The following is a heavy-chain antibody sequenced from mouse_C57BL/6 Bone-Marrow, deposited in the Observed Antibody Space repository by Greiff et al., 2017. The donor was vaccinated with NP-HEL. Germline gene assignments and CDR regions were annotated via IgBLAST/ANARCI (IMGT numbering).Heavy chain of an antibody. Sequence: QVQLQQPGAELVKPGASVKLSCKASGYTFTSYWMHWVKQRPGQGLEWIGMIHPNSGSTNYNEKFKSKATLTVDKSSSTAYMQLSSLTSEDSAVYYCARSLIYYYGSSSPYYAMDYWGQGTSVTVSS. J-gene: IGHJ4*01. D-gene: IGHD1-1*01. CDR1: GYTFTSYW. CDR2: IHPNSGST. CDR3: ARSLIYYYGSSSPYYAMDY. V-gene: IGHV1-64*01.